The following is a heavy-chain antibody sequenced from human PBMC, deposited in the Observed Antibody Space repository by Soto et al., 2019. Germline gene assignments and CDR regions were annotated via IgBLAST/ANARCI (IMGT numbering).Heavy chain of an antibody. J-gene: IGHJ6*03. Sequence: QVQLVESGGGVVQPGRSLRLSCAASEFTFSRHGMHWVRQAPGKGLQWVGVIWSDGSNEVYADSVKGRFIISRDNSKNILYLQMNSLRAEDTAVYYCARERTFGDNKHNYMDLWGTGTTVTVSS. CDR3: ARERTFGDNKHNYMDL. CDR1: EFTFSRHG. V-gene: IGHV3-33*01. CDR2: IWSDGSNE. D-gene: IGHD3-10*01.